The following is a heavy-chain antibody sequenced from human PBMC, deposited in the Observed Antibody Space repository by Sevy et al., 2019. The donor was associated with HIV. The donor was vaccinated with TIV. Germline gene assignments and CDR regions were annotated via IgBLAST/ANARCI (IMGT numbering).Heavy chain of an antibody. CDR3: AAGLGKSDFDS. J-gene: IGHJ5*01. V-gene: IGHV3-15*01. Sequence: GGSLRLSCAASGLTVSNAWMNWVRQAPGKGLEWVGRIKSKSDGGTRDLAAPVKGRVSISRDASRNTVSLEISSLKIEDTGMYYCAAGLGKSDFDSWGQGTLVTASS. CDR2: IKSKSDGGTR. D-gene: IGHD3-9*01. CDR1: GLTVSNAW.